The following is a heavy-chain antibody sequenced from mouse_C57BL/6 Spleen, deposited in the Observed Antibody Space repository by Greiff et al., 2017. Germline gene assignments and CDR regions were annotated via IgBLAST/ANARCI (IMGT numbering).Heavy chain of an antibody. D-gene: IGHD2-2*01. CDR2: ISDGGSYT. Sequence: EVKVVESGGGLVKPGGSLKLSCAASGFTFSSYAMSWVRQTPEKRLEWVATISDGGSYTYSPDNVKGRFTISRDNAKNNLYLQMSHLKSEDTAMYYCARGLWLLDYWGQGTTLTVSS. V-gene: IGHV5-4*03. J-gene: IGHJ2*01. CDR1: GFTFSSYA. CDR3: ARGLWLLDY.